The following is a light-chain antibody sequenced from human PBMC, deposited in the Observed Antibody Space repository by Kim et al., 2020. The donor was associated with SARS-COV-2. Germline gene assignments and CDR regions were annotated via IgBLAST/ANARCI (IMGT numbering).Light chain of an antibody. CDR2: SNN. CDR3: ASWDDNLNGPI. V-gene: IGLV1-44*01. Sequence: QRVTISCSGSNSNVGRNTVTWHQQSPGTAPKFLISSNNQRPSGVPDRFSGSKSGTSASLAISGLQSEDEAHYYCASWDDNLNGPIFGGGTKLTVL. CDR1: NSNVGRNT. J-gene: IGLJ2*01.